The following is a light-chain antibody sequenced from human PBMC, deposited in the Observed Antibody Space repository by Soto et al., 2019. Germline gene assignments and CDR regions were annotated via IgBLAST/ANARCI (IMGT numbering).Light chain of an antibody. J-gene: IGKJ2*01. CDR1: QSVSSNY. V-gene: IGKV3-20*01. CDR3: QQYGTSPYT. Sequence: EIVLTQSPGTLSLSPGERATLSCRASQSVSSNYLAWYQQKPGQAPSLLIYGASYRATGSPDRFIGSVSGTEFTLTISRLEPEDFAVYYCQQYGTSPYTFGQGTKLEIK. CDR2: GAS.